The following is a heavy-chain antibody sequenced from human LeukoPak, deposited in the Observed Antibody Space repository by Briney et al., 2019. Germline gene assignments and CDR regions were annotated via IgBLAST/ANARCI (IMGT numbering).Heavy chain of an antibody. Sequence: GESLQISCQGSGYSFTSYWIGWVRQLPGKGLEWMGIIYPGDSDTRYSPSFQGQVTISADKSISTAYLQWSSLKASDTAMYYCARQGWAYYDFWSGSFDYWGQGTLVTVSS. CDR2: IYPGDSDT. CDR3: ARQGWAYYDFWSGSFDY. V-gene: IGHV5-51*01. CDR1: GYSFTSYW. J-gene: IGHJ4*02. D-gene: IGHD3-3*01.